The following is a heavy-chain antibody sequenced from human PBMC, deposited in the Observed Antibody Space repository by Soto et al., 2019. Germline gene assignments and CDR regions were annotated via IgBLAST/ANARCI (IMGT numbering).Heavy chain of an antibody. D-gene: IGHD6-19*01. CDR2: IDPNDGET. Sequence: GASVKVSCKASGYTFTSYYMHWVRQAPGKGLEWMGGIDPNDGETIYAQKFQGRVTMTEDTSTDTAYMELSSLRSEDTAVYYCATYSSGWYGIFDYWGQGTLVTVSS. CDR1: GYTFTSYY. V-gene: IGHV1-24*01. CDR3: ATYSSGWYGIFDY. J-gene: IGHJ4*02.